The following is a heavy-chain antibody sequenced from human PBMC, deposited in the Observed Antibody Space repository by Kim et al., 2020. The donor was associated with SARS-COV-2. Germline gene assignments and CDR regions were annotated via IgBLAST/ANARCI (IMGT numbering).Heavy chain of an antibody. CDR1: GFTFSSYS. Sequence: GGSLRLSCAASGFTFSSYSMNWVRQAPGKGLEWVSSISSSSSYIYYADSVKGRFTISRDNAKNSLYLQMNSLRAEDMAVYYCARDLYYDILTGFVSNGMDVWGQGTTVTVSS. CDR3: ARDLYYDILTGFVSNGMDV. J-gene: IGHJ6*02. V-gene: IGHV3-21*01. D-gene: IGHD3-9*01. CDR2: ISSSSSYI.